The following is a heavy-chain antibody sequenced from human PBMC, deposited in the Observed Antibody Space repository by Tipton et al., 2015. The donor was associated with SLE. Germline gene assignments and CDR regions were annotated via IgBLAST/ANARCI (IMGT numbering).Heavy chain of an antibody. Sequence: TLSLTCTVSGGSISSSSYYWSWIRQPPGKGLEWIGYIYYSGSTNYNPSLKSRVTISVDTSKNQFSLKLSSVTAADTAVYYCARGRGIAAAGQGPDYWGQGTLVTVSS. V-gene: IGHV4-61*05. J-gene: IGHJ4*02. CDR1: GGSISSSSYY. CDR3: ARGRGIAAAGQGPDY. CDR2: IYYSGST. D-gene: IGHD6-13*01.